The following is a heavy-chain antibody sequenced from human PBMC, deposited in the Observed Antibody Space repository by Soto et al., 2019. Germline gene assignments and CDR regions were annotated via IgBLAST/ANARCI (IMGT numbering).Heavy chain of an antibody. V-gene: IGHV3-30*18. CDR1: GFTFSSYG. CDR2: ISYDGSNK. J-gene: IGHJ4*02. D-gene: IGHD6-13*01. Sequence: GGSLRLSCAASGFTFSSYGMHWVRQAPGKGLEWVAVISYDGSNKYYADSVKGRFTISRDNSKNTLYLQMNSLRAEDTAVYYCAKATYSSSWYYFDYWGQGTLVTVSS. CDR3: AKATYSSSWYYFDY.